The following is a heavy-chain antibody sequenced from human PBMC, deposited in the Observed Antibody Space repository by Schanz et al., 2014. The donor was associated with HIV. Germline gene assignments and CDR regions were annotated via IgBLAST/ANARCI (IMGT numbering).Heavy chain of an antibody. CDR2: ISFDGSNK. CDR3: SKEWYYGSGSMDYGLDV. CDR1: GFIFSRYA. Sequence: VQLAESGGRLEQPGGSLRLSCAASGFIFSRYAMHWVRQPPGKGLDWVAVISFDGSNKYYADSVKGRFTISRDDSRNTLFLQMNSLRAADTAIYYCSKEWYYGSGSMDYGLDVWGQGTTVTVSS. J-gene: IGHJ6*02. D-gene: IGHD3-10*01. V-gene: IGHV3-30-3*01.